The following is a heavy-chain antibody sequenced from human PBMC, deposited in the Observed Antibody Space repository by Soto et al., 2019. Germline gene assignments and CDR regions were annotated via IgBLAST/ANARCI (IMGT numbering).Heavy chain of an antibody. V-gene: IGHV3-30-3*01. CDR1: GFTFRNYA. Sequence: QVQLVESGGDVVQPGRSLRLSCTASGFTFRNYAIHWVRQAPGKGLEWVAVTTFDGINKYNADSVKGRFTISRDASKKTVYLQMNSLTTEDTAVYFCARETDGMDVWGQGTTVTVSS. J-gene: IGHJ6*02. CDR2: TTFDGINK. CDR3: ARETDGMDV.